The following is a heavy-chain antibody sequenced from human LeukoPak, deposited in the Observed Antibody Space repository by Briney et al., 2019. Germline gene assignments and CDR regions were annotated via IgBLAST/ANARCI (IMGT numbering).Heavy chain of an antibody. CDR1: GGSFSGYY. Sequence: SETLSLTCAVYGGSFSGYYWSWIRQPPGKGLEWIGEINHSGSTNYNPSLKSRVTISVDTSKNQFSLKLSSVTAADTAVYYCARARYSSGCYNYWGQGTLVSVSS. V-gene: IGHV4-34*01. D-gene: IGHD6-19*01. J-gene: IGHJ4*02. CDR3: ARARYSSGCYNY. CDR2: INHSGST.